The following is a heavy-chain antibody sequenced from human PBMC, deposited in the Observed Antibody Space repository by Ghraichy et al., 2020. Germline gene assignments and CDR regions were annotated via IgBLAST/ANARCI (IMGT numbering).Heavy chain of an antibody. J-gene: IGHJ4*02. D-gene: IGHD3-16*01. CDR2: IYYSGST. Sequence: SETLSLTCTVSGGSISSSSYYWGWIRQPPGKGLEWIGSIYYSGSTYYNPSLKSRVTISVDTSKNQFSLKLSSVTAADPAVYYCARTSYYDYVWRSFGYWGQGTLVTVSS. CDR1: GGSISSSSYY. CDR3: ARTSYYDYVWRSFGY. V-gene: IGHV4-39*01.